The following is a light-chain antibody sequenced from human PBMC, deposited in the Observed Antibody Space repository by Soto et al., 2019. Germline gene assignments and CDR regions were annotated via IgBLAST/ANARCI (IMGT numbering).Light chain of an antibody. Sequence: DIQMFQSPSALSASVGDRVTITCRASQSMSRRLAWYQQKPGKAPKLLIYDASSLESGVPAGFSGSGSGTQFTLTISSLQPDDFATYYCQQYNSYPWTFGQGTRVEIK. CDR2: DAS. CDR3: QQYNSYPWT. J-gene: IGKJ1*01. CDR1: QSMSRR. V-gene: IGKV1-5*01.